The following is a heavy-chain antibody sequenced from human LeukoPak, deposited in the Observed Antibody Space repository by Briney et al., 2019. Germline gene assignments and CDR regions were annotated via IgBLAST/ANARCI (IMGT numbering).Heavy chain of an antibody. V-gene: IGHV3-11*06. CDR1: GSTFSDYY. CDR2: ISSSSSYT. D-gene: IGHD6-19*01. CDR3: ATSSGPSRY. J-gene: IGHJ4*02. Sequence: GGSLRLSCAASGSTFSDYYMSWIPQAPGKGLEWVSYISSSSSYTNYADSVKGRFTISRDNAKNSLYLQMNSLRAEDTAVYYCATSSGPSRYWGQGTLVTVSS.